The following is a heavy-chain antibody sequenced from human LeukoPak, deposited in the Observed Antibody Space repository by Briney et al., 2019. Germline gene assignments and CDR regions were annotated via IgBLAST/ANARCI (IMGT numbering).Heavy chain of an antibody. D-gene: IGHD3/OR15-3a*01. CDR3: ASAGLWGGYYYYYMDV. Sequence: PGGSLRLSCAASGFTFSSYSMNWVRQAPGKGLEWVSYISSSSSTIYYADSVKGRFTISRDNAKNSLYLQMNSLRAEDTAVYYCASAGLWGGYYYYYMDVWGKGTTVTVSS. CDR1: GFTFSSYS. V-gene: IGHV3-48*04. J-gene: IGHJ6*03. CDR2: ISSSSSTI.